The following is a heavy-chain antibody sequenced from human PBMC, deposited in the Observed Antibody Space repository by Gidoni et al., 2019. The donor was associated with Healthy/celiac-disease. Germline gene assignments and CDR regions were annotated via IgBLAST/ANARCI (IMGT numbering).Heavy chain of an antibody. V-gene: IGHV3-9*01. CDR3: AKGKYDSSGDFLDY. J-gene: IGHJ4*02. CDR1: GFTFDDYA. Sequence: EVQLVESGGGLVQPGRSLRLSCAASGFTFDDYAMHWVRQAPGKGLEWVSGIGWNSGSIGYADSVKGRFTISRDNAKNSLYLQMNSLRAEDTALYYCAKGKYDSSGDFLDYWGQGTLVTVSS. D-gene: IGHD3-22*01. CDR2: IGWNSGSI.